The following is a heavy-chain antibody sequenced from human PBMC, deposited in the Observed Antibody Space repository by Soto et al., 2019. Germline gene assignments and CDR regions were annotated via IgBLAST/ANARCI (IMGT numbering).Heavy chain of an antibody. J-gene: IGHJ6*02. D-gene: IGHD3-22*01. CDR2: IKSKTDGGTT. CDR1: GFTFSNAW. V-gene: IGHV3-15*07. CDR3: TSSIVAGRYYYGMDV. Sequence: PGGSLRLSCAASGFTFSNAWMNWVRQAPGKGLEWVGCIKSKTDGGTTDYAAPVKGRFTISRDDSKNTLYLQMNSLKTEDTAVYYCTSSIVAGRYYYGMDVWGQGTTVTVSS.